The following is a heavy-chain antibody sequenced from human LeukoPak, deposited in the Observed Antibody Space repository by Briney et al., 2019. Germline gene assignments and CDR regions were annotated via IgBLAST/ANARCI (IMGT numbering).Heavy chain of an antibody. CDR1: GGSMSSYY. J-gene: IGHJ5*02. V-gene: IGHV4-59*08. CDR3: ARYWWSGAAPGSWFDP. D-gene: IGHD2-15*01. Sequence: SETLSLTCTVSGGSMSSYYWNWIRQPPGKGLEWIGYINYSGNTNYNPSFKSRVTISIDTSKNQFSLKLSSVTAADTAVYYCARYWWSGAAPGSWFDPWGQGTLVTVSS. CDR2: INYSGNT.